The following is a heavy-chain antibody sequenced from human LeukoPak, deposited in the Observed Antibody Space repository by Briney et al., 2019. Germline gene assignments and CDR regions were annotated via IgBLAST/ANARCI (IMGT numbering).Heavy chain of an antibody. V-gene: IGHV3-30*02. CDR3: AKEERRLGDAFDI. CDR2: IRDDGNNI. J-gene: IGHJ3*02. CDR1: GFPFSNYD. Sequence: SGGSLRLSCAASGFPFSNYDMHWFRQAPGKGLERVAFIRDDGNNIYYADSVKGRFTISRDNSKSTLYLQMNSLRPEDTAMFYCAKEERRLGDAFDIWGQGTMVIVSS. D-gene: IGHD3-16*01.